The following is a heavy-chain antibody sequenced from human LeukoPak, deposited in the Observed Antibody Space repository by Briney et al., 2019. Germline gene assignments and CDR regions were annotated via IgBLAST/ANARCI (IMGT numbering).Heavy chain of an antibody. J-gene: IGHJ6*03. CDR1: GGSISSYY. Sequence: SETLSLTCTVSGGSISSYYWSWIRQPPGKGLEWIGYIYYSGSTNYNPSLKSRVTISVDTSKNQFSLKLNSVTAADTAVYYCARVSWFPGTSYYFMDVWGKGTTVTVS. CDR3: ARVSWFPGTSYYFMDV. D-gene: IGHD1-1*01. V-gene: IGHV4-59*01. CDR2: IYYSGST.